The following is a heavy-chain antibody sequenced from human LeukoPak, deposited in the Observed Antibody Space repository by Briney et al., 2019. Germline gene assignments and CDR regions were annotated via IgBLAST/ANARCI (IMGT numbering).Heavy chain of an antibody. Sequence: SETLSLSCAVYGGSFSGYYWSWIRQPPGKGLEWIGEINHSGSTNYNPSLKSRVTISVDTSKNQFSLKLSSVTAADTAVYYCARGLCGHTKQWLASDYYYYGMDVWGKGTTVTVSS. CDR2: INHSGST. CDR1: GGSFSGYY. D-gene: IGHD6-19*01. J-gene: IGHJ6*04. V-gene: IGHV4-34*01. CDR3: ARGLCGHTKQWLASDYYYYGMDV.